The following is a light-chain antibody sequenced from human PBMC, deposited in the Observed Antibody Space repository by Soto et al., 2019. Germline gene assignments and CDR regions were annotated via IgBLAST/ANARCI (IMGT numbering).Light chain of an antibody. CDR3: CSYAGSRTYV. V-gene: IGLV2-23*01. CDR1: SSDVGSYDL. CDR2: EDS. Sequence: SVLTQPASVAGSPGQSITISCTGTSSDVGSYDLVSWYQQHPGKAPKLMIYEDSKRPSGVSTRFSGSKSGNTASLTISGLQAGDEADYYCCSYAGSRTYVFGTGTKVTVL. J-gene: IGLJ1*01.